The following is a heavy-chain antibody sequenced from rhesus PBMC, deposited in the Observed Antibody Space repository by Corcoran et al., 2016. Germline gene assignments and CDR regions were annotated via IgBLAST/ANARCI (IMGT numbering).Heavy chain of an antibody. J-gene: IGHJ2*01. Sequence: QVQLQESGPGVVKPSETLSLTCAVSGGSITSGYDWSWIRQPPGKGLAWIGYIYGSRGSPNYNPSLKNRVTISTDASKNQFSLKLSSVTAADTAVYYCARDGSGYHWYFDIWGPGTPITISS. V-gene: IGHV4-76*01. CDR3: ARDGSGYHWYFDI. CDR1: GGSITSGYD. CDR2: IYGSRGSP. D-gene: IGHD2-21*01.